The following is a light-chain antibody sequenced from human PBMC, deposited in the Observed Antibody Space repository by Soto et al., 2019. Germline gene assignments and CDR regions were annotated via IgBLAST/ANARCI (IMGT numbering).Light chain of an antibody. V-gene: IGKV3-20*01. Sequence: EIVLTQSPGTLSLSPGERATLSCRSSQSVSSNYLAWYQQKPDQAPRLVIYDVSGRATGIPDRFSGSGSGTDFTLTSSRLEPEDFAVYYCQQYGRSPTFGQGTKVEIQ. CDR1: QSVSSNY. J-gene: IGKJ1*01. CDR2: DVS. CDR3: QQYGRSPT.